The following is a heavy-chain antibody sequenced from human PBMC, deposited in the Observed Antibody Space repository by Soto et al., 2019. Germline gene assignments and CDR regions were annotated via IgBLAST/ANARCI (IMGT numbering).Heavy chain of an antibody. V-gene: IGHV3-21*01. D-gene: IGHD4-17*01. J-gene: IGHJ4*02. CDR2: ISGSSGYI. Sequence: GGSLRLSCAASGFTFSSYTMNWVRQAPGKGLEWVSSISGSSGYIYYADSVKGRFTISRDNAKNSLYLQMNSLRAEDTAVYYCARDPGDYDSNRGQGTSVTVSS. CDR1: GFTFSSYT. CDR3: ARDPGDYDSN.